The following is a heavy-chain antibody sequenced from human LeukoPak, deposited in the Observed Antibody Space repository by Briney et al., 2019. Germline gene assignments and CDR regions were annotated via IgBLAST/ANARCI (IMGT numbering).Heavy chain of an antibody. CDR1: GGSINGYY. CDR3: AREPAGRRRGGYYFDY. J-gene: IGHJ4*02. Sequence: SETLSLTCDVYGGSINGYYWSWIRQPPGKGLEWIGEINHSESTNYNPSLKSRVSISVDTSKNQFSLKLSSVTAADTAVYYCAREPAGRRRGGYYFDYWGQGTLVTVSS. V-gene: IGHV4-34*01. D-gene: IGHD6-13*01. CDR2: INHSEST.